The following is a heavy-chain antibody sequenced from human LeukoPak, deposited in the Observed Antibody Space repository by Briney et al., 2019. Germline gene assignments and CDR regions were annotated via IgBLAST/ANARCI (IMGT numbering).Heavy chain of an antibody. CDR3: ARAVDTAMVTPLDY. J-gene: IGHJ4*02. CDR1: GYTFTSYD. V-gene: IGHV1-8*01. Sequence: ASVKVSCKASGYTFTSYDINWVRQATGQGLEWMGWMNPNSGNTGYAQKFQGRVTMTRNTSISTAYMELNSLRSEDTAVYYCARAVDTAMVTPLDYWGQGTLVTVSS. CDR2: MNPNSGNT. D-gene: IGHD5-18*01.